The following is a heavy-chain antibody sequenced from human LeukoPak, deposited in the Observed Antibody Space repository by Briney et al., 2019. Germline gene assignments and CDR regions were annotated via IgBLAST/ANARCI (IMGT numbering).Heavy chain of an antibody. D-gene: IGHD6-19*01. CDR3: ARDRSSDWHFDF. Sequence: GGSLRLSCAASGFTFSHYNMNWVRQAPGKGLEWVSSISGSTGYIYYADSAKGRFTISRDNAKNSLFLQMNSPRAEDTAVYYCARDRSSDWHFDFWGPGTPVTVSS. CDR2: ISGSTGYI. CDR1: GFTFSHYN. J-gene: IGHJ4*02. V-gene: IGHV3-21*01.